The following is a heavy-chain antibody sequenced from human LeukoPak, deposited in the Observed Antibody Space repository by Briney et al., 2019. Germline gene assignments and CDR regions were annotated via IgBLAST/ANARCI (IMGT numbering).Heavy chain of an antibody. J-gene: IGHJ4*02. CDR2: ISGSNSYI. Sequence: AGSLRLSCAASGFTFSSYTMHWIRQAPGKGLEWVSSISGSNSYIFYADSVKGRFTVSRDNAKDSLYLQMNSLRAEDTAVYYCARALTTLTYEGYWGQGTLVTVSS. D-gene: IGHD1-1*01. CDR1: GFTFSSYT. CDR3: ARALTTLTYEGY. V-gene: IGHV3-21*01.